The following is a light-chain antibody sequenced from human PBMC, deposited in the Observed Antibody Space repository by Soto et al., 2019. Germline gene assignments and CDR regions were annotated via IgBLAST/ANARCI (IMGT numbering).Light chain of an antibody. CDR1: QGISSY. J-gene: IGKJ2*01. Sequence: DIQLTQSPSFLSASVGDRVTITCRASQGISSYLAWYQQKPGKAPKLLIYAASTLQSGVPSRFSGSGSGTEFTLTISSLQPDDFATYYCQQLNSYLYTFGQRTKLEIK. CDR2: AAS. V-gene: IGKV1-9*01. CDR3: QQLNSYLYT.